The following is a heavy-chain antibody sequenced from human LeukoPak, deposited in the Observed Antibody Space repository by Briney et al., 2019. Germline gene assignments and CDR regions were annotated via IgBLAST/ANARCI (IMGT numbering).Heavy chain of an antibody. V-gene: IGHV3-33*01. D-gene: IGHD2-15*01. CDR3: ARDTSGYYDY. CDR2: IWFDGSNR. CDR1: GFTFRNYG. J-gene: IGHJ4*02. Sequence: GGSLRLSCEASGFTFRNYGMHWVRQAPGKGLDWVGVIWFDGSNRYYADSVKGRFTISRDNSKNTLHLQVNSVRAEDTAVYYCARDTSGYYDYWGQGALVTVSS.